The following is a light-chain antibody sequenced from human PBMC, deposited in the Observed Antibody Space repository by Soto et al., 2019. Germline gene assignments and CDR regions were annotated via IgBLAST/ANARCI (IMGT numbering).Light chain of an antibody. V-gene: IGKV4-1*01. J-gene: IGKJ1*01. Sequence: DIVMTQSPDSLAVSLGERATIKCKSSQSVLYSSNNKNYLAWYQQKPGQPPKLLIYCASTRESGVPDRFSGSGSGTDFTLTISSRQAEDVAVYYCQQYYSTPQTFGQGTEVEIK. CDR1: QSVLYSSNNKNY. CDR2: CAS. CDR3: QQYYSTPQT.